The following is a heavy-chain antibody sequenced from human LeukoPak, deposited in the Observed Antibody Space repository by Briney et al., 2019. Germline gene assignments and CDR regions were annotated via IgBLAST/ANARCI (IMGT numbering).Heavy chain of an antibody. V-gene: IGHV3-66*01. CDR2: IYSGGST. CDR3: AKDRAYYYGSGSYYFLEGGPARRHNWFDP. Sequence: GGSLRLSCAASGFTVSSNYMSWVRQAPGKGLEWVSVIYSGGSTYYADSVKGRFTISRDNSKNTLYLQMNSLRAEDTAVYYCAKDRAYYYGSGSYYFLEGGPARRHNWFDPWGQGTLVTVSS. J-gene: IGHJ5*02. CDR1: GFTVSSNY. D-gene: IGHD3-10*01.